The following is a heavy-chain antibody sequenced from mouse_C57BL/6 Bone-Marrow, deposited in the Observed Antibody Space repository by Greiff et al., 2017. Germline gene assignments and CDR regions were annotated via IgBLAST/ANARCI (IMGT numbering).Heavy chain of an antibody. CDR3: ASSDGYYGFAY. V-gene: IGHV1-81*01. Sequence: QVQLQQSGAELARPGASVKLSCKASGYTFTSYGISWVKQRTGQGLEWIGEIYPRSGNTYYNEKFKGKATLTADKSSSTAYMELRSLTSEDSAVDFCASSDGYYGFAYWGQGTLVTVSA. CDR1: GYTFTSYG. J-gene: IGHJ3*01. D-gene: IGHD2-3*01. CDR2: IYPRSGNT.